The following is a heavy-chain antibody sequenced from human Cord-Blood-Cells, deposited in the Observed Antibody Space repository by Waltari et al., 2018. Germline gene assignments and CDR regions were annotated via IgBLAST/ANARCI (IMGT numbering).Heavy chain of an antibody. Sequence: EVQLVQSGAEVKKPGESLKISCKGSGYSFTSYWIGWVRQMPGKGLEWMGILYPGDSASRYSPSFKGQVTIAADKSISTAYLQWSSLKASDTAMYYCASGFSDVDTAMVYYWGQGTLVTVSS. CDR3: ASGFSDVDTAMVYY. J-gene: IGHJ4*02. CDR1: GYSFTSYW. CDR2: LYPGDSAS. D-gene: IGHD5-18*01. V-gene: IGHV5-51*03.